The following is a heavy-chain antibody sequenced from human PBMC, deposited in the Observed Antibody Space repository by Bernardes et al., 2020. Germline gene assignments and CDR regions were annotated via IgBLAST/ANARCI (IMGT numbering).Heavy chain of an antibody. Sequence: GGALVPPFAGPWFTLSWQLMSLVPPAPGEGAGVVANKKSNGSEKYCVDSVKGRFTISRDNAKNSLYLQMNSLRAEDTAVFYCARDRWGSRGIYFDYWGQGTLVTVSS. J-gene: IGHJ4*02. CDR2: KKSNGSEK. D-gene: IGHD3-10*01. V-gene: IGHV3-7*03. CDR1: WFTLSWQL. CDR3: ARDRWGSRGIYFDY.